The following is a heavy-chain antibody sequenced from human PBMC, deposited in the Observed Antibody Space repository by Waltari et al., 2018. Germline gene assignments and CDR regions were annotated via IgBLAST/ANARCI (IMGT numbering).Heavy chain of an antibody. CDR1: GFTVRNYW. V-gene: IGHV3-74*01. Sequence: EVQLVESGGGLVQPGGSLRLSCAASGFTVRNYWMPWVRQAPGKGLVWVSRINGDGYRTDYADSVTGRFTVSRDNARNTVYLQMNSLRAEDTAVYYCARLEAEQWLGDYWGQGTLVTVSS. CDR3: ARLEAEQWLGDY. D-gene: IGHD6-19*01. J-gene: IGHJ4*02. CDR2: INGDGYRT.